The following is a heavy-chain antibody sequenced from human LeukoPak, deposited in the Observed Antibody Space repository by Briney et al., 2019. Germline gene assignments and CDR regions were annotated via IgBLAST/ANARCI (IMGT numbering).Heavy chain of an antibody. CDR2: IRGSASST. D-gene: IGHD6-19*01. V-gene: IGHV3-23*01. J-gene: IGHJ4*02. Sequence: PGGSLRLSCAASGFTFTTYPMTWVCQVPGKGLQWVSAIRGSASSTYYADSVKGRFTISRDDSKNTLYLQMNSLRAEDTAVYYCAKGGWLDSWGQGALVTVSS. CDR3: AKGGWLDS. CDR1: GFTFTTYP.